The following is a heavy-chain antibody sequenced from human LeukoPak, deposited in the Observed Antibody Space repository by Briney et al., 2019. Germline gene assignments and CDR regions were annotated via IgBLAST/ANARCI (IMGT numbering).Heavy chain of an antibody. D-gene: IGHD5-18*01. CDR3: AVRGNSYAHYKY. Sequence: SETLTLTCTVSGGSISSSSYYWGWIRQPPGKGLEWIGSIYYSGITYCNPSLRSRVTISVDTSKNQFSLKLSSVTAADTAVYYCAVRGNSYAHYKYWGQGTLVTVSS. V-gene: IGHV4-39*01. CDR2: IYYSGIT. CDR1: GGSISSSSYY. J-gene: IGHJ4*02.